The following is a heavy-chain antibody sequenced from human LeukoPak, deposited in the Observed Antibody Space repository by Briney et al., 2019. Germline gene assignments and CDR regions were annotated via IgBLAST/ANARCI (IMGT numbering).Heavy chain of an antibody. CDR2: ISSSSSYI. J-gene: IGHJ6*02. V-gene: IGHV3-21*01. CDR3: ARDPGPLWFGELLYVYYGMDV. D-gene: IGHD3-10*01. Sequence: GGSLRLSCAASGFTFSSYSMNWVRQAPGKGLEWVSSISSSSSYIYYADSVKARFTISRDNAKTSLYLQMNSLSAEYTAVYYCARDPGPLWFGELLYVYYGMDVWGQGTTVTVSS. CDR1: GFTFSSYS.